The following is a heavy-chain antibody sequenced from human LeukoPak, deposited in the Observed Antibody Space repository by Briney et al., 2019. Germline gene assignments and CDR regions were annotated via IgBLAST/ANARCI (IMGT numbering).Heavy chain of an antibody. V-gene: IGHV1-46*01. CDR2: INPSGGST. J-gene: IGHJ4*02. D-gene: IGHD3-3*01. CDR1: GYTFTNYY. CDR3: ARGSGKAAYYDFWSGRPTGGKDFDY. Sequence: ASVKVSCKASGYTFTNYYMHWVRQAPGQGLEWMGIINPSGGSTTYAQKFQGRVTITRNTSISTAYMELSSLRSEDTAVYYCARGSGKAAYYDFWSGRPTGGKDFDYWGQGTLVTVSS.